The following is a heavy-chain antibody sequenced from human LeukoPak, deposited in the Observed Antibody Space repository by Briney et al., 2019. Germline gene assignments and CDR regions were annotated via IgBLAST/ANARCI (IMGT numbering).Heavy chain of an antibody. CDR3: VEGYDAFDI. CDR1: GFTFSSYW. CDR2: INTDGSST. J-gene: IGHJ3*02. Sequence: PGGSLRLSCAASGFTFSSYWMHWVRQAPGKGLVWVSRINTDGSSTSYADSVKGRFTISRDNAKNTLYLQMNSLRAEDTAVYYCVEGYDAFDIWGQGTMVTVSS. D-gene: IGHD3-22*01. V-gene: IGHV3-74*01.